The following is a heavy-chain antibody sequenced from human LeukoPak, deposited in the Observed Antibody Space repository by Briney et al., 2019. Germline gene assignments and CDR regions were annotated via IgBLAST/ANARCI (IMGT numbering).Heavy chain of an antibody. Sequence: SETLSLTCTVSGGSISSYYWSWIRQPPGKGLEWIGYIYYSGSTNYNPSLKSRVTISVDTSENQFSLKLSSVTAADTAVYYCARRTDYGDYVYWFDPWGQGTLVTVSS. CDR1: GGSISSYY. D-gene: IGHD4-17*01. V-gene: IGHV4-59*08. CDR2: IYYSGST. CDR3: ARRTDYGDYVYWFDP. J-gene: IGHJ5*02.